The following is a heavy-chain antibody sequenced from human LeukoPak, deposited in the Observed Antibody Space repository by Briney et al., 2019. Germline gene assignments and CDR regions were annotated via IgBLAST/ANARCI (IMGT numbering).Heavy chain of an antibody. CDR1: GGSISSYY. V-gene: IGHV4-4*07. J-gene: IGHJ3*02. CDR3: ARGTGLYDYGDYGGPVDAFDI. Sequence: SETLSLTCAVSGGSISSYYWSWIRQPAGKGLEWIGRIYTSGSTNYNPSLKSRVTMSVDTSKNQFSLKLSSVTAADTAVYYCARGTGLYDYGDYGGPVDAFDIWGQGTMVTVSS. CDR2: IYTSGST. D-gene: IGHD4-17*01.